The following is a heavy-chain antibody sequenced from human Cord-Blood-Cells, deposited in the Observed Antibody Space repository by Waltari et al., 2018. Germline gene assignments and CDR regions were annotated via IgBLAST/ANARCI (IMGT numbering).Heavy chain of an antibody. V-gene: IGHV3-30-3*01. D-gene: IGHD5-12*01. CDR3: ARDSRSGCMDV. Sequence: QVQLVESGGGVVQPGRSLRLSCAASGFTFSSYALPWVRQAPGKGLEWVAVISYDGSNKYYADSVKGRFTISRDNSKNTLYLQMNSLRAEDTAVYYCARDSRSGCMDVWGQGTTVTVSS. CDR2: ISYDGSNK. J-gene: IGHJ6*02. CDR1: GFTFSSYA.